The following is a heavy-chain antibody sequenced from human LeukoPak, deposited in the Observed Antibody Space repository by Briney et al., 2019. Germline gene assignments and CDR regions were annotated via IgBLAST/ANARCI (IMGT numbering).Heavy chain of an antibody. Sequence: GGSLRLSCAASGFTFSNYAMNWVRQAPGKGLVWVSRIKGDGITITYADSVKGRFTISRDNAKNTLYLQMNSLRAEDTAVYYCLRDLNWSLDQWGQGTLVTVSS. J-gene: IGHJ4*02. CDR2: IKGDGITI. CDR1: GFTFSNYA. V-gene: IGHV3-74*01. D-gene: IGHD1-20*01. CDR3: LRDLNWSLDQ.